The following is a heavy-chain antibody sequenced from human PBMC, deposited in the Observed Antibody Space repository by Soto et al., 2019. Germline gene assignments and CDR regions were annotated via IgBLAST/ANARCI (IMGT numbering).Heavy chain of an antibody. Sequence: QVQLVQSGAEVKKPGSSVKVSCKPSGGTFSSITITWVRQAPGQGLEWMGRVTPILGITTYAQKFQGRVTITADKSTSTAYMELSSLRSEDTAVYYCASLNGIDVWGQGTTVTVSS. V-gene: IGHV1-69*02. CDR3: ASLNGIDV. CDR1: GGTFSSIT. J-gene: IGHJ6*02. CDR2: VTPILGIT.